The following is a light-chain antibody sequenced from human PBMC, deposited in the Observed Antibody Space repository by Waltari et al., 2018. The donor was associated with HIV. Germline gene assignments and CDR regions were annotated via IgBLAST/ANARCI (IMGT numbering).Light chain of an antibody. Sequence: QSALTQPAPVSGSPGQSITISCTGTSTAGGKYNLVSCYQQHPAKAPKLMIYEVNNRPSGVSNRFSGSKSVNTASLTISGLQAEDEADYYCSSFTGINTWVFGGGTMVTVL. CDR3: SSFTGINTWV. CDR2: EVN. CDR1: STAGGKYNL. V-gene: IGLV2-14*02. J-gene: IGLJ3*02.